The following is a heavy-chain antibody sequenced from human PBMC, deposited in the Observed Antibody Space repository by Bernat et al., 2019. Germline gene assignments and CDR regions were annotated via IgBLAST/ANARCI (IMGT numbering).Heavy chain of an antibody. CDR1: GFTFSSYA. D-gene: IGHD4-17*01. J-gene: IGHJ4*02. V-gene: IGHV3-23*01. CDR2: ITSSAGNT. CDR3: VKLPHGDYVPY. Sequence: EVQLLESGGGLVQPGGSLRLSCAASGFTFSSYAMSWVRQAPGKGLEWVSAITSSAGNTYYADSVKGRFIISRDNSRNTLSLQMNSLRAEDTAMYYCVKLPHGDYVPYWGQGTMVTVSS.